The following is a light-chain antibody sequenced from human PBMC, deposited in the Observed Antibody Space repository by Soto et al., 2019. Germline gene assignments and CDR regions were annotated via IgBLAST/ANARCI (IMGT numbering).Light chain of an antibody. CDR2: AAS. Sequence: AIRMTQSPSSLSASTGDRVTITCRASQGISSYLAWYQQKPGKAPKLLIYAASTLQSGVPSRFSGSGPGTDFTLTISCLQSEDFATYYCQQYYSYPTITFGQGTRMEIK. V-gene: IGKV1-8*01. CDR1: QGISSY. CDR3: QQYYSYPTIT. J-gene: IGKJ5*01.